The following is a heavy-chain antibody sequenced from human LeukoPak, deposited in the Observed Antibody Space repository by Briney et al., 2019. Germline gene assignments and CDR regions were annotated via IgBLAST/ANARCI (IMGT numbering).Heavy chain of an antibody. CDR3: ARGEEHGSGTVHFDY. Sequence: PSETLSLTCAVSGASISSSHWWSWVRQPPRKGLEWIGEIYHGGSTNCNPSLKGRVTISVDRYNNQFSLTLTSVTAADTAVYYCARGEEHGSGTVHFDYWGQGTLVTVSS. CDR2: IYHGGST. CDR1: GASISSSHW. D-gene: IGHD3-10*01. J-gene: IGHJ4*02. V-gene: IGHV4-4*02.